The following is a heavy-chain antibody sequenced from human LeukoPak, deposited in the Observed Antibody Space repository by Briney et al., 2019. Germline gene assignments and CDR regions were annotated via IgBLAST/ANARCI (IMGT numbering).Heavy chain of an antibody. CDR2: ISSDGSIT. V-gene: IGHV3-74*01. J-gene: IGHJ4*02. D-gene: IGHD2-2*01. CDR3: AWYGIGVPY. CDR1: GFTISSYW. Sequence: PGGSLRLSCAASGFTISSYWMHWVRQAPGKGPVWVSRISSDGSITNYADSVKGRFTISRDNAKNTLYLQVNSLTAEDTAVYHCAWYGIGVPYWGQGTLVTVSP.